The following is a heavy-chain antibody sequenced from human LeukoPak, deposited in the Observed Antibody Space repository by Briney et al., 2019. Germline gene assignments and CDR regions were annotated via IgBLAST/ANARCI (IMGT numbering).Heavy chain of an antibody. J-gene: IGHJ5*02. CDR1: GGSISSYD. CDR2: IYTSGST. V-gene: IGHV4-4*07. CDR3: AREKGYKNRENWFDP. Sequence: SETLSLTCTVSGGSISSYDWSWIRQPAGKGLEWIGRIYTSGSTYYNPSLKSRVSMSVDTSKNQFSLKLSSVTAADTAVYYCAREKGYKNRENWFDPWGQGTLVTVSS. D-gene: IGHD5-24*01.